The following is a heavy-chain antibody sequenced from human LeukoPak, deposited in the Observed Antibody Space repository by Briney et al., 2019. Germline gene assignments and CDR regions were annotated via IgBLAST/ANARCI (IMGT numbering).Heavy chain of an antibody. CDR3: ARKLGAGYSSSSFDY. D-gene: IGHD6-13*01. J-gene: IGHJ4*02. CDR2: IYHSGST. V-gene: IGHV4-4*02. CDR1: GGSISSSNW. Sequence: SGTLSLTCAVSGGSISSSNWWSWVRQPPGKGLEWIGEIYHSGSTNYNPSLKSRVTISVDKPKNQFSLKLSSVTAADTAVYYCARKLGAGYSSSSFDYWGQGTLVTVSS.